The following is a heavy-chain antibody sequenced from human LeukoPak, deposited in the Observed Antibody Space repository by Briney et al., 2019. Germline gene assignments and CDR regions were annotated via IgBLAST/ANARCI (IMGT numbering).Heavy chain of an antibody. J-gene: IGHJ5*02. CDR2: ISAYNGNT. V-gene: IGHV1-18*04. Sequence: SVKVSCKASGYTFTSYGISWVRQAPGQGLEWMGWISAYNGNTNYAQKLQGRVTMTTDTSTSTAYMELRSLRSDDTAVYYCARDDLTYYDILTGYYRESMRFDPWGQGTLVTVSS. CDR1: GYTFTSYG. D-gene: IGHD3-9*01. CDR3: ARDDLTYYDILTGYYRESMRFDP.